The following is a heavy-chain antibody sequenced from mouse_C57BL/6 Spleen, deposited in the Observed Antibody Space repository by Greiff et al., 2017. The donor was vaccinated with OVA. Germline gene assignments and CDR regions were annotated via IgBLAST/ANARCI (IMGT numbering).Heavy chain of an antibody. Sequence: QVQLQQPGAELVMPGASVKLSCKASGYTFTSYWMHWVKQRPGQGLEWIGEIDPSDSYTTYNQKFKGKSTLTVDKSSSTAYMQLSSLTSEDSAVYYCARDYGSSYDAMDYWGQGTSVTVSS. CDR3: ARDYGSSYDAMDY. V-gene: IGHV1-69*01. CDR1: GYTFTSYW. J-gene: IGHJ4*01. D-gene: IGHD1-1*01. CDR2: IDPSDSYT.